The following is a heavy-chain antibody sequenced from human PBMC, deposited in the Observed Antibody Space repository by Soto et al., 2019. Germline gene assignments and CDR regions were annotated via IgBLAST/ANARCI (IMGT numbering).Heavy chain of an antibody. D-gene: IGHD3-3*01. CDR2: ISSSSSYI. Sequence: GGSLRLSCAASGFTFSSYSMNWVRQAPGKGLEWVSSISSSSSYIYYADSVKGRFTISRDNAKNSLYLQMNSLRAEDTAVYYCARDPRQDSDYDFLLVYSYYSDGRDFWAQGPTVLVSS. CDR3: ARDPRQDSDYDFLLVYSYYSDGRDF. J-gene: IGHJ6*02. V-gene: IGHV3-21*01. CDR1: GFTFSSYS.